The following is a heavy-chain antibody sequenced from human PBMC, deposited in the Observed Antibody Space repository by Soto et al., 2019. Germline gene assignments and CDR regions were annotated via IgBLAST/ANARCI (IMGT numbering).Heavy chain of an antibody. D-gene: IGHD2-15*01. J-gene: IGHJ4*02. CDR1: GFTFSSYA. V-gene: IGHV3-23*01. Sequence: EVQLLESGGGLVQPGGSLRLSCAASGFTFSSYAMSWVRQAPGKGLEWVSAISGSGGSTYYADSVKGRFTISRDNSKNTLYLQMNSLRAEDTAVYYYAKAPDGDCSGGSCYSSYFDYWGQGTLVTVSS. CDR3: AKAPDGDCSGGSCYSSYFDY. CDR2: ISGSGGST.